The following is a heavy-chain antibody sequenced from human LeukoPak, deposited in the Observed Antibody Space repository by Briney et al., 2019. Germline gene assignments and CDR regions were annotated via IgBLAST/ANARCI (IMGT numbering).Heavy chain of an antibody. V-gene: IGHV3-23*01. CDR1: GFTFSSYA. Sequence: GGSLRLSCAASGFTFSSYAMSWVRQAPGKGLEWVSAISGSGGSTYYADSVKGRFTISRDNSKNTLYLQMNSLRAEDTAVYYCAKMSGYCSGGSCPYTTGEYFQHWGQGTLVTVSS. D-gene: IGHD2-15*01. CDR3: AKMSGYCSGGSCPYTTGEYFQH. J-gene: IGHJ1*01. CDR2: ISGSGGST.